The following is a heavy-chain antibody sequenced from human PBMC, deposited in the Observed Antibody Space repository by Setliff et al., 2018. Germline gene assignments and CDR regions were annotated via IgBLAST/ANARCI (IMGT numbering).Heavy chain of an antibody. D-gene: IGHD6-6*01. CDR3: ARDFPPLYSSSFSDAFDI. V-gene: IGHV1-18*01. J-gene: IGHJ3*02. CDR2: ISAYNGNT. CDR1: GYTFTSYG. Sequence: GASVKVSCKASGYTFTSYGISWVRQAPGQGLEWMGWISAYNGNTSYAQKLQGRVTMTTDTSTSTAYMGLRSLRSDDTAVYYCARDFPPLYSSSFSDAFDIWGQGTMVTVSS.